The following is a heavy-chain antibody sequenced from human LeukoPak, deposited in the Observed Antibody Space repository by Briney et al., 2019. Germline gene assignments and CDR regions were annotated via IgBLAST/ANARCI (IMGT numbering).Heavy chain of an antibody. Sequence: PGRSLRLSCAASGFTFSSYGMHWVRQAPGKGLEWVAVIWYDGSNKYYADSVKGRFTISRDNSKNSLYLQMNSLRAEDTAVYYCASDLAYCGGDCYLDSNWGQGTLVTVSS. CDR2: IWYDGSNK. J-gene: IGHJ4*02. V-gene: IGHV3-33*01. D-gene: IGHD2-21*02. CDR1: GFTFSSYG. CDR3: ASDLAYCGGDCYLDSN.